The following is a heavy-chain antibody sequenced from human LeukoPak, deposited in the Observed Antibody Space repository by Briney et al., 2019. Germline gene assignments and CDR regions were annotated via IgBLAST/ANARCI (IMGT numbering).Heavy chain of an antibody. V-gene: IGHV3-7*03. J-gene: IGHJ4*02. CDR2: IKPDGSVK. Sequence: PGGSLRLSCAASGITFNNYWMSWVRQVPGKGLEWGAMIKPDGSVKYYVDSVKGRFTISRDNAKNSLSLQMNSLRAEDTAVYYCARDGDNVHPPFDYWGQGILVTVSP. D-gene: IGHD4-17*01. CDR3: ARDGDNVHPPFDY. CDR1: GITFNNYW.